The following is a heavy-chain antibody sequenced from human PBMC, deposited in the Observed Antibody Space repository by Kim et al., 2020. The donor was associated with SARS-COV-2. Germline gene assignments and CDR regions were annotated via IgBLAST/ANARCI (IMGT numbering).Heavy chain of an antibody. CDR2: INPSGGST. CDR1: GYTFTSYY. Sequence: ASVKVSCKASGYTFTSYYMHWVRQAPGQGLEWMGIINPSGGSTSYAQKFQGRVTMTRDTSTSTVYMELSSLRSEDTAVYYCARDPSLDIVVVPAAMPTSGMDVWGQGTTVTVSS. J-gene: IGHJ6*02. CDR3: ARDPSLDIVVVPAAMPTSGMDV. V-gene: IGHV1-46*01. D-gene: IGHD2-2*03.